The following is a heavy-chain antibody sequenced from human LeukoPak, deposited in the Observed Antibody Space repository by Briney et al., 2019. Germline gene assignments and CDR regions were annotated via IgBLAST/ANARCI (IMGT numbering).Heavy chain of an antibody. Sequence: GESLKISCKGSGYSFTSYWIGWVRQMPGKGLEWMGIIYPGDSDTRYSPSFQGQVTISADKSISTAYLQWSSLKASDTAMYYCARLDYDSSGHYGYYYYYGMDVWGQGTTVTVSS. CDR3: ARLDYDSSGHYGYYYYYGMDV. V-gene: IGHV5-51*01. CDR1: GYSFTSYW. J-gene: IGHJ6*02. D-gene: IGHD3-22*01. CDR2: IYPGDSDT.